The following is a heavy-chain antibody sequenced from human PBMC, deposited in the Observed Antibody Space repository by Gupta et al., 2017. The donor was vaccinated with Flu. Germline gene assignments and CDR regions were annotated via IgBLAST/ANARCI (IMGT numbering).Heavy chain of an antibody. J-gene: IGHJ3*02. Sequence: VSGGSISSGAYYWSWIRQDPGKGLEWIAYIDYSGRTHYNPSLKSRVTISVDMSKNQFSLKMHSVTAADTAVYYCARDRDGMKAFDIWGRGTLVTVSS. CDR3: ARDRDGMKAFDI. CDR2: IDYSGRT. V-gene: IGHV4-31*02. CDR1: GGSISSGAYY.